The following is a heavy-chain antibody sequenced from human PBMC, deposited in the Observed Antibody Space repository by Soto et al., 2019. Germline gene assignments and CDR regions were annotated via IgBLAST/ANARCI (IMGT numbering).Heavy chain of an antibody. V-gene: IGHV4-30-4*01. D-gene: IGHD3-10*01. Sequence: QVQLQESGPGLVKPSQTLSLTCTVSGGSISSGDYYWNWIRQPPGKGLEWIGHIYYSGSTYYQPSLNSRITISLDWSKNPFSLNLCAVTAADTAVYSCAGQPTAGSYYDLGSYYCYFCMDVWGHGTTVTVSS. CDR1: GGSISSGDYY. CDR3: AGQPTAGSYYDLGSYYCYFCMDV. CDR2: IYYSGST. J-gene: IGHJ6*02.